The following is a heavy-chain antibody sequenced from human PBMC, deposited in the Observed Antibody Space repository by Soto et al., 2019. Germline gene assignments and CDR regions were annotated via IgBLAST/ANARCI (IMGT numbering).Heavy chain of an antibody. V-gene: IGHV3-30-3*01. D-gene: IGHD5-18*01. CDR3: ARTKEEAMVYAGFDY. CDR1: GFTFSSYA. Sequence: GGSLRLSCAASGFTFSSYAMHWVRQAPGKGLEWVAVISYDGSNKYYADSVKGRFTISRDNSKNTLYLQMNSLRAEDTAVYYCARTKEEAMVYAGFDYWGQGTLVTVSS. J-gene: IGHJ4*02. CDR2: ISYDGSNK.